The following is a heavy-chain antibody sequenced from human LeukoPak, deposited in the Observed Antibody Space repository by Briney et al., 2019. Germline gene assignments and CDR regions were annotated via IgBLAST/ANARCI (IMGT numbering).Heavy chain of an antibody. J-gene: IGHJ4*02. CDR1: GFTFSSHA. D-gene: IGHD5-12*01. Sequence: GGSLRLSCAASGFTFSSHAMNWVRQAPGKGLEWVSIVSGDNTYYADSVKGRFTISRDNSRNTLYLQMNSLRAEDTAVYYCATASGYARFDYWGQGTLVTVSS. CDR3: ATASGYARFDY. CDR2: VSGDNT. V-gene: IGHV3-23*01.